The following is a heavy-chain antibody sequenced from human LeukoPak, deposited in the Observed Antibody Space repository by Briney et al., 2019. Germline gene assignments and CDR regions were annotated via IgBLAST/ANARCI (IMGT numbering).Heavy chain of an antibody. Sequence: ASVKVSCKASRYTFTGYYMHWVRQAPGQGLEWMGWINPNSGGTNYAQKFQGWVTMTRDTSISTAYMELSRLRSDDTAVYYCARGDYGDYDLNYWGQGTLVTVSS. CDR3: ARGDYGDYDLNY. V-gene: IGHV1-2*04. CDR1: RYTFTGYY. J-gene: IGHJ4*02. CDR2: INPNSGGT. D-gene: IGHD4-17*01.